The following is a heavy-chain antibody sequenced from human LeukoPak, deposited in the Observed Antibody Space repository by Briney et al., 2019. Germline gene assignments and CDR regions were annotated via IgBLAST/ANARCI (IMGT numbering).Heavy chain of an antibody. CDR1: GFSLSTRGMC. J-gene: IGHJ3*02. D-gene: IGHD3-10*01. V-gene: IGHV2-70*11. CDR3: AQSMVRRLGYAFDI. Sequence: RGSGPTLVNATQTLTLTCTFSGFSLSTRGMCVSWIRQPPGKALEWLARIDWDDDKYYSTSLKTRLTISKDTSKNQVVLTMTNMDPVDTATYYCAQSMVRRLGYAFDIWGQGTMVTVSS. CDR2: IDWDDDK.